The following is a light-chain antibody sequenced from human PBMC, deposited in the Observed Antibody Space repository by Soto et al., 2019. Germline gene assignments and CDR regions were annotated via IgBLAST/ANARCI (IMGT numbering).Light chain of an antibody. CDR2: AAS. V-gene: IGKV1-39*01. Sequence: DIQLTQSPSSLSASVGDRVTVTCRASQSMSIFLNWYQQRPGKAPELLIYAASTLQSGVPSRFSGSGSGTNFTLTISSLQPEEFATYYCQQSYNIPRTCGGGTRVEI. CDR3: QQSYNIPRT. CDR1: QSMSIF. J-gene: IGKJ4*01.